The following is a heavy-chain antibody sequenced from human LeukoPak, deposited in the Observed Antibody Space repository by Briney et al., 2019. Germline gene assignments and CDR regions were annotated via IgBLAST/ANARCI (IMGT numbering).Heavy chain of an antibody. J-gene: IGHJ4*02. CDR3: ARGLRYYGSGSFFDY. CDR1: GGTFSSYG. V-gene: IGHV1-18*01. Sequence: ASVKVSCKASGGTFSSYGISWVRQAPGQGLEWMGWISAYNGNTNYAQKLQGRVTMTTDTSTSTAYMELRSLRSDDTAVYYCARGLRYYGSGSFFDYWGQGTLVTVSS. CDR2: ISAYNGNT. D-gene: IGHD3-10*01.